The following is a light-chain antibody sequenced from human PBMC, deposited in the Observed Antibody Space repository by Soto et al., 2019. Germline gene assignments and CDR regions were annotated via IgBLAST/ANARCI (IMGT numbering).Light chain of an antibody. CDR2: GAS. V-gene: IGKV3-20*01. Sequence: EIVLTQSPGTLSLSPGERATLSCRASQSVSSSYLAWYQQKPGQAPRLLIYGASSRATGIPDRFSGSESGTDFTLTISRLAPEDFAVYYCQQYGRSPLTFGGGTKVEIK. CDR1: QSVSSSY. CDR3: QQYGRSPLT. J-gene: IGKJ4*01.